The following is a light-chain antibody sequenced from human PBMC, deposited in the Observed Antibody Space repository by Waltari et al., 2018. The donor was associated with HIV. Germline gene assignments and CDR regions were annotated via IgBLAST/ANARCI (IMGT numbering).Light chain of an antibody. CDR2: GAS. J-gene: IGKJ1*01. CDR1: QSISNI. CDR3: QQYNNWPPT. V-gene: IGKV3-15*01. Sequence: EIVMTQSPATLSVSPGERATLSCRASQSISNILAWYPQKPGQAPRLLIYGASTRATGIPARFSGSGSGTEFTLTISSLQSEDFAVYYCQQYNNWPPTFGQGTKVEIK.